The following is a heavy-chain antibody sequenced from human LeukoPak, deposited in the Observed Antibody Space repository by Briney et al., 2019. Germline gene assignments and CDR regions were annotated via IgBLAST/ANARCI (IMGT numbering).Heavy chain of an antibody. D-gene: IGHD3-22*01. V-gene: IGHV1-18*01. CDR2: ISAYNGNT. CDR3: ARPHDYYDSSAYYAY. J-gene: IGHJ4*02. Sequence: ASVKVSCKASGYTFTSYGISWVRQAPGQGLEWMGWISAYNGNTNYAQKLQGRVTMTTDTSTSTAYMELRSLRSDDTAVYYCARPHDYYDSSAYYAYWGQGTLVTVSS. CDR1: GYTFTSYG.